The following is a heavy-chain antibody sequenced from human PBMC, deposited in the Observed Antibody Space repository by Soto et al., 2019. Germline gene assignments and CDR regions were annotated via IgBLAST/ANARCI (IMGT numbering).Heavy chain of an antibody. D-gene: IGHD6-6*01. Sequence: QVQLLQSGAEVKKPGASVKVSCKASGYTFTNYGITWVRQAPGQGLEWMGWISAYNGNTHYTQRLQGRVTMTTDTSTSTAYMEPRGLRSDDTAVYYCARVRQLVVYFYYYMDVWGKWTTVTVSS. CDR3: ARVRQLVVYFYYYMDV. CDR2: ISAYNGNT. CDR1: GYTFTNYG. V-gene: IGHV1-18*01. J-gene: IGHJ6*03.